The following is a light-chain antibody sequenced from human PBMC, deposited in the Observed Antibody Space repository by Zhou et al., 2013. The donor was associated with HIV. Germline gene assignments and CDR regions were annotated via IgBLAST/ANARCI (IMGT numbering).Light chain of an antibody. V-gene: IGKV3-15*01. Sequence: IVLTQSPVTLYVSPGGRATLSCRASESISRNLAWYQHRSGQPPRLLIYGASSRATGVPARFVGSGSGTEFTLTINSLQSEDFAVYYCQQYNKWPSGTFGQGTKVDMK. CDR3: QQYNKWPSGT. J-gene: IGKJ1*01. CDR2: GAS. CDR1: ESISRN.